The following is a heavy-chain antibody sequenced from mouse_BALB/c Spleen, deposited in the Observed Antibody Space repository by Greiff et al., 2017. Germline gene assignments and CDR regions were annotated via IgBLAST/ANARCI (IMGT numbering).Heavy chain of an antibody. Sequence: EVQGVESGGGLVQPGGSRKLSCAASGFTFSSFGMHWVRQAPEKGLEWVAYISSGSSTIYYADTVKGRFTISRDNPKNTLFLQMTSLRSEDTAMYYCARLAGTRGYAMDYWGQGTSVTVSS. V-gene: IGHV5-17*02. J-gene: IGHJ4*01. CDR3: ARLAGTRGYAMDY. CDR2: ISSGSSTI. D-gene: IGHD4-1*01. CDR1: GFTFSSFG.